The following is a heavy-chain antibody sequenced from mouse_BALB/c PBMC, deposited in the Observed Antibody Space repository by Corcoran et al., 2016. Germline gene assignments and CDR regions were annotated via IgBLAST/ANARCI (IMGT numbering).Heavy chain of an antibody. CDR1: GFNIKDTY. V-gene: IGHV14-3*02. D-gene: IGHD1-1*01. Sequence: VQLQQSGAELVKPGASVKLSCTASGFNIKDTYMHWVQLRPEQGLEWIGRIDPANGNTKYDPKFQGKATITADTSSNTAYLQLSSLTSEDTAVYYCAGRDYGSSSSWFAYWGQGTLVTVSA. CDR2: IDPANGNT. J-gene: IGHJ3*01. CDR3: AGRDYGSSSSWFAY.